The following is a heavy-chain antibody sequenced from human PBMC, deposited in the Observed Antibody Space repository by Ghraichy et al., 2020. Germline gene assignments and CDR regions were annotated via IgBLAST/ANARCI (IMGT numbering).Heavy chain of an antibody. CDR1: GGSFSGYY. J-gene: IGHJ6*02. D-gene: IGHD3-22*01. V-gene: IGHV4-34*01. CDR2: INHSGST. CDR3: ARGSRPEDSSGYYYRYYYYYGMDV. Sequence: SQTLSLTCAVYGGSFSGYYWSWIRQPPGKGLEWIGEINHSGSTNYNPSLKSRVTISVDTSKNQFSLKLSSVTAADTAVYYCARGSRPEDSSGYYYRYYYYYGMDVWGQGTTVTVSS.